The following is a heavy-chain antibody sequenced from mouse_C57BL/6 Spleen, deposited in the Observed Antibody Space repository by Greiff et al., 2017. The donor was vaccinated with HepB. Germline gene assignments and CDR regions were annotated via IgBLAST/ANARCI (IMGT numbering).Heavy chain of an antibody. CDR3: ARGGSFYDGYSCAY. J-gene: IGHJ3*01. Sequence: VQLQQSGPKLVKPGASVKISCKASGYAFSSSWMNWVKQRPGKGLEWIGRIYPGDGDTNYNGKFKGKATLTADKSSSTAYMQLSSLTSEDSAVYFCARGGSFYDGYSCAYWGQGTLVTVSA. V-gene: IGHV1-82*01. CDR1: GYAFSSSW. CDR2: IYPGDGDT. D-gene: IGHD2-3*01.